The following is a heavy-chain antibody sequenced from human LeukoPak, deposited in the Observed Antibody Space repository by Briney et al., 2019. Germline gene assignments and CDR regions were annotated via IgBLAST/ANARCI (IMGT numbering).Heavy chain of an antibody. J-gene: IGHJ4*02. D-gene: IGHD6-13*01. V-gene: IGHV1-46*01. Sequence: ASVKVSCKASGYTFTSYYMHWVRQAPGQGLEWMGIINPSGGSTSYAQKFQGRVIMTRDTSTSTVYMELSSLRSEDTAVYYCARALRESWYRFRASLDYWGQGTLVTVSS. CDR3: ARALRESWYRFRASLDY. CDR1: GYTFTSYY. CDR2: INPSGGST.